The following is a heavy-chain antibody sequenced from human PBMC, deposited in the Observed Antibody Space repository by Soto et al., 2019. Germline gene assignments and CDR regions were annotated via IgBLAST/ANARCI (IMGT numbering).Heavy chain of an antibody. D-gene: IGHD3-22*01. J-gene: IGHJ4*01. Sequence: GXSLRLSCAASGFTFSNAWINWVLQAPGKWLKWVGRVKSKTQGGTTDYAEPVKGRFAISRDDSNNMVYLQMNSLKIEYTAVYYCTTDSYTTIIIVRFDYWGHGTLVTVSS. CDR1: GFTFSNAW. CDR2: VKSKTQGGTT. CDR3: TTDSYTTIIIVRFDY. V-gene: IGHV3-15*07.